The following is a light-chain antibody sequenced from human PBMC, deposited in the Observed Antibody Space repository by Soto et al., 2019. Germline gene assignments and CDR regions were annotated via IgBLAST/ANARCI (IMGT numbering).Light chain of an antibody. J-gene: IGKJ4*01. CDR1: RDISNY. V-gene: IGKV1-27*01. CDR3: QKYDPAPLT. Sequence: DIQVTQSPSSLSASLGDRVSITCRASRDISNYLAWYQQKPGQVPRLLISGASTLHSGVPSRFSGSGSGTDFTLPINRLQPEDIATYFCQKYDPAPLTFGGGTKVEI. CDR2: GAS.